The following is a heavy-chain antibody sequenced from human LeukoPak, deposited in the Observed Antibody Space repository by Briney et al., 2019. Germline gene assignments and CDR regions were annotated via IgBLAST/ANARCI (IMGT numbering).Heavy chain of an antibody. CDR1: GFTFSNFW. CDR2: IKQDGSEN. Sequence: GGSLRLSCAASGFTFSNFWMSWVRQAPGKGLEWVANIKQDGSENYYVDSVRGRFTISRDNAKKSLYLQMNSLRAEDTAVYYCARLRTGLQFLYFDYWGQGTLVTVSS. V-gene: IGHV3-7*01. J-gene: IGHJ4*02. D-gene: IGHD5-12*01. CDR3: ARLRTGLQFLYFDY.